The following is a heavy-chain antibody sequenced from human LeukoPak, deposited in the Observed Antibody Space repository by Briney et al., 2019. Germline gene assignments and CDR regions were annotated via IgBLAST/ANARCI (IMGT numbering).Heavy chain of an antibody. V-gene: IGHV4-39*01. CDR1: GGSISRPNYY. J-gene: IGHJ4*02. CDR3: VKLPLYYDALTASIPY. D-gene: IGHD3-9*01. Sequence: PSETLSLTCIVSGGSISRPNYYWGWIRQPPGKGLEYIGVVYYSGSTYYSPSLRSRLTISVDTSKNQFSLNLSSVTAADTAVYYCVKLPLYYDALTASIPYWGQGTLVTVSS. CDR2: VYYSGST.